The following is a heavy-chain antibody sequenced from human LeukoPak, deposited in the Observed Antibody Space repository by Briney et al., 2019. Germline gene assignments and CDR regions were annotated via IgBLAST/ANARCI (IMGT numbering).Heavy chain of an antibody. CDR1: GIAVSSNY. CDR2: IYSGGST. CDR3: ASHDWFDP. J-gene: IGHJ5*02. Sequence: PGGSLRLSCAASGIAVSSNYVSWVRQAPGKGLEWVSVIYSGGSTYYADSVKGRFTISRDNSKNTVYLQMNSLRAEDTAVYYCASHDWFDPWGQGTLVTVSS. V-gene: IGHV3-53*01.